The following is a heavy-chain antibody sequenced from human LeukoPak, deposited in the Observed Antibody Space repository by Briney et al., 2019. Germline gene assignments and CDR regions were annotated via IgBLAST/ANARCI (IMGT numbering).Heavy chain of an antibody. Sequence: GGSLRLSCAASGFTFSSYSMNWVRQAPGKGLEWGSSISSSSRYIYYADSVKGRFTISRDNAKNSLYLQMNSLRAEDTAVYYCARDPRPLPGGLLDDAFDIWGQGTMVTGSS. CDR2: ISSSSRYI. V-gene: IGHV3-21*01. J-gene: IGHJ3*02. D-gene: IGHD4-23*01. CDR3: ARDPRPLPGGLLDDAFDI. CDR1: GFTFSSYS.